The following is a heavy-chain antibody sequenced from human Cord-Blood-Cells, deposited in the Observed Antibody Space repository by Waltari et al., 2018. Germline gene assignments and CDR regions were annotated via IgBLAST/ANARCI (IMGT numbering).Heavy chain of an antibody. D-gene: IGHD3-22*01. Sequence: EVQLVQSGAEVKKPGATVKISCKVSGYTFTDYYMHWVQQAPGKGLEWMGCVYPEDRETIYAEKFQGRVTITADTSTDTAYMGLSSLRSEDTAVYYCATSPYESSGYYLDYWGQGTLVTVSS. CDR1: GYTFTDYY. CDR3: ATSPYESSGYYLDY. CDR2: VYPEDRET. J-gene: IGHJ4*02. V-gene: IGHV1-69-2*01.